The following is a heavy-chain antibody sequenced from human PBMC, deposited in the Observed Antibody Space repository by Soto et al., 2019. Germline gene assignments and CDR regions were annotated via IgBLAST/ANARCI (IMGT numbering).Heavy chain of an antibody. V-gene: IGHV4-38-2*01. Sequence: PLEPHRLRRPVSEGTSRGYDWRWIRKPPGQGLEWIASIFHSGSTYYNPSLKSRVTMSVDTSKNQFSLKLSSVTAADTAIYYCARLHSSRINWFGPWGQGTLVTVSS. D-gene: IGHD2-15*01. CDR3: ARLHSSRINWFGP. CDR2: IFHSGST. J-gene: IGHJ5*02. CDR1: EGTSRGYD.